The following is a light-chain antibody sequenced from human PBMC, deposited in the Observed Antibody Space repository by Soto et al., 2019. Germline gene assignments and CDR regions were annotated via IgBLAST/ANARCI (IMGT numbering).Light chain of an antibody. CDR1: SSDVGGYNY. CDR3: SSYAASNNFYFV. Sequence: QSVLTQPPSASGSPGQSVTISCTGTSSDVGGYNYVSWYQQYPGRAPKLMIYEVTKRPSGVPDRCSGSKSGNTASLAVSGLPAEDEADYCCSSYAASNNFYFVFGGGTKLTVL. CDR2: EVT. J-gene: IGLJ3*02. V-gene: IGLV2-8*01.